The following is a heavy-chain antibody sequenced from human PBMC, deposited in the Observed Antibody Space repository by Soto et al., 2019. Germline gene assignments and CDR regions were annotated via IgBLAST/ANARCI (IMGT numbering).Heavy chain of an antibody. V-gene: IGHV3-33*01. Sequence: QVQLVESGGGVVQPGRSLRLSCAASGFTFSNYGMHWVHQAPGKGLEWVAVIWYDGSNKYYADSVKGRFTISRDNSKNTLYLQMNSLRAEDTAVYYCARDGYCSGGSCYSVPVFDYWGQGTLVTVSS. D-gene: IGHD2-15*01. CDR3: ARDGYCSGGSCYSVPVFDY. J-gene: IGHJ4*02. CDR1: GFTFSNYG. CDR2: IWYDGSNK.